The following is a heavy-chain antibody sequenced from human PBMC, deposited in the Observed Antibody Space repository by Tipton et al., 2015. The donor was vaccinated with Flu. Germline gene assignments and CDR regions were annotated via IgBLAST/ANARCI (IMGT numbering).Heavy chain of an antibody. J-gene: IGHJ5*01. CDR3: AGRDFSNYVSDPKSWFDS. D-gene: IGHD4-11*01. Sequence: TLSLTCTVSGDSISSTYYWGWIRQPLGKGLEWIGNIHRGGSALYNPSLSSRVTISADTSKNQFSLKLTSVTATDTAVYYCAGRDFSNYVSDPKSWFDSWGQGTLVTVSS. CDR2: IHRGGSA. CDR1: GDSISSTYY. V-gene: IGHV4-38-2*02.